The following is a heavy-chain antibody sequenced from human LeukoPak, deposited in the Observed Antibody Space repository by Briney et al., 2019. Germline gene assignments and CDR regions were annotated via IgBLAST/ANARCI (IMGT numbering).Heavy chain of an antibody. Sequence: PGGSLRLSCAASGFTFSSYGMHWVRQAPGKGLEWVAFIRYDGSNKYYADSVKGRFTISRDNAKSTLSLQMNSLRAEDTAVYYCTRIPDSWGQGTRVTVSS. CDR3: TRIPDS. CDR2: IRYDGSNK. J-gene: IGHJ4*02. D-gene: IGHD2-15*01. CDR1: GFTFSSYG. V-gene: IGHV3-30*02.